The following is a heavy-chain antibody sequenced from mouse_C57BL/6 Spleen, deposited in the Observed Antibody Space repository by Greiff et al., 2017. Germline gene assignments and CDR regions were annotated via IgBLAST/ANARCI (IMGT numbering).Heavy chain of an antibody. CDR1: GFTFSSYA. Sequence: EVKLVESGGGLVKPGGSLTLSCAASGFTFSSYAMSWVRQTPEKRLEWVATISDGGSYTYYPDNVKGRFTISRDNAKNNLYLQMSHLKSEDTAMYYCARVTTVYYFDYWGQGTTLTVSS. CDR2: ISDGGSYT. V-gene: IGHV5-4*03. D-gene: IGHD1-1*01. CDR3: ARVTTVYYFDY. J-gene: IGHJ2*01.